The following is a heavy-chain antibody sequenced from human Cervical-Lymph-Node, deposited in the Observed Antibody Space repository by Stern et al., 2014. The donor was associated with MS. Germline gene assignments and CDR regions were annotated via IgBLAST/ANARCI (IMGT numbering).Heavy chain of an antibody. CDR2: MSHIGSA. V-gene: IGHV4-61*01. CDR3: ARDALTILGTDS. CDR1: GGSVSNGLYY. J-gene: IGHJ4*02. Sequence: QLQLQESGPGLVKPSETLSLTCTVSGGSVSNGLYYWSWIRQPPGKGLEWIGCMSHIGSANYNPSLKSRVTISVDTSKNQFSLNLSSVTAADTAVYYCARDALTILGTDSWGQGTLVTVSS. D-gene: IGHD3-3*01.